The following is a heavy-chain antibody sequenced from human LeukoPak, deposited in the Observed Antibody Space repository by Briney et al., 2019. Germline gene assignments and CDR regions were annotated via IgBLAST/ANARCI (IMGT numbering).Heavy chain of an antibody. CDR3: ARAGVRAHWFDP. CDR2: IYYSGST. D-gene: IGHD7-27*01. J-gene: IGHJ5*02. Sequence: SETLSLTCAVSGGSISSYYWSWIRQPPGKGLEWIGYIYYSGSTNYNPSLKSRVTISVDTSKNQFSLKLSSVTAADTAVYYCARAGVRAHWFDPWGQGTLVTVSS. V-gene: IGHV4-59*08. CDR1: GGSISSYY.